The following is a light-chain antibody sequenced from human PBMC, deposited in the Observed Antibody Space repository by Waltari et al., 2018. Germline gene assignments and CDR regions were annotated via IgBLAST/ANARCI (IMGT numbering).Light chain of an antibody. CDR2: GTS. CDR1: QSLGRTT. J-gene: IGKJ1*01. V-gene: IGKV3D-15*01. CDR3: QQYDYWPWT. Sequence: VMTQSPATLSLSPGDSAIVSCRASQSLGRTTFAWFQQKPGQPPRLLIYGTSTRAAGIPARFSGSGSGTDFSLTISNLQPEDFATYYCQQYDYWPWTFGQGTRVE.